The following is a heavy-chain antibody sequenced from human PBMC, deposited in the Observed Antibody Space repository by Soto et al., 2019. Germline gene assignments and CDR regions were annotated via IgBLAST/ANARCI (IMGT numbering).Heavy chain of an antibody. V-gene: IGHV5-51*01. D-gene: IGHD3-3*01. CDR3: ARTPRKIFGVVTLHDAFDI. Sequence: PGESLKISCKGSGYSFTSYWIGWVRQMPGKGLEWMGIIYPGDSDTRYSPSFQGQVTISADKSISTAYLQWSSLKASDTAMYYCARTPRKIFGVVTLHDAFDIWGQGTMVTVSS. J-gene: IGHJ3*02. CDR2: IYPGDSDT. CDR1: GYSFTSYW.